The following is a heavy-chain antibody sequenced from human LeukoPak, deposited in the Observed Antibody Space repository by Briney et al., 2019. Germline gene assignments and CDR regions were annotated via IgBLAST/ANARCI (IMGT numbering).Heavy chain of an antibody. J-gene: IGHJ4*02. V-gene: IGHV1-69*04. CDR3: ARNSGAYRHYYDSSGYYYAGTFDY. Sequence: GSSVKVSCKVSGGTFSSYAISWVRQAPGQGLEWMGRIIPILGIANYAQKFQGRVTITADKSTSTAYMELSSLRSEDTAVYYCARNSGAYRHYYDSSGYYYAGTFDYWGQGTLVTVSS. CDR2: IIPILGIA. CDR1: GGTFSSYA. D-gene: IGHD3-22*01.